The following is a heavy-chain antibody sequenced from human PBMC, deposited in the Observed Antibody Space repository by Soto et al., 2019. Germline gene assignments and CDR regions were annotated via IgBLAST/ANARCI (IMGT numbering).Heavy chain of an antibody. CDR3: ARFLDSPFYGMDV. J-gene: IGHJ6*02. CDR2: IYPGDSDT. V-gene: IGHV5-51*01. D-gene: IGHD2-2*03. Sequence: PGESLKISCKGSGYSFTSYWIGWVRQMPGKGLEWMGIIYPGDSDTRYSPSFQGQITISADKSISTAYLQWSSLKASDTAMYYCARFLDSPFYGMDVWCQGTTVTVSS. CDR1: GYSFTSYW.